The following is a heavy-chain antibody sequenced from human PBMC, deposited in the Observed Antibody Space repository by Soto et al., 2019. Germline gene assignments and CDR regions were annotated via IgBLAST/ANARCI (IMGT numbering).Heavy chain of an antibody. V-gene: IGHV1-2*04. Sequence: GASVKVSCQASGYTFTGYYMHWVRQAPGQGLEKMGWINPNSGGTNYAQKFQGWVTMTRDTSISTAYMELSRLRSDDTAVYYCAKGNSAVSGTFPRHWGQGTMVTVSS. CDR1: GYTFTGYY. D-gene: IGHD6-19*01. J-gene: IGHJ3*01. CDR2: INPNSGGT. CDR3: AKGNSAVSGTFPRH.